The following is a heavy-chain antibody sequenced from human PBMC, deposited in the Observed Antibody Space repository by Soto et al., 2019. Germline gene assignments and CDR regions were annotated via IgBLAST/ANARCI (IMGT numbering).Heavy chain of an antibody. CDR1: GFTFSNYG. Sequence: GGSLRLSCAASGFTFSNYGMNWFRQAPGKGLECVSTIYGSGSTYYADSVKGRFTISRDNSKNTLYLQMNSLRAEDTAVYYCAGRVGATNYGMDVWGQGTTVTVSS. V-gene: IGHV3-23*05. CDR3: AGRVGATNYGMDV. D-gene: IGHD1-26*01. CDR2: IYGSGST. J-gene: IGHJ6*02.